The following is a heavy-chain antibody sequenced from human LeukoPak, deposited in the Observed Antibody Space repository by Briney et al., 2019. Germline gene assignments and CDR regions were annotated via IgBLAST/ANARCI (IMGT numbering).Heavy chain of an antibody. Sequence: GGSLRLSCAASGFPFSSYSMNWVRQAPGGGLEWVSYITSYSSTIYYADSVKGRFTISRDNAENSLYLQMNSLRAEDTAVYYCARDPHQQYYYDSSGYYYFDYWGQGTLVTVSS. CDR3: ARDPHQQYYYDSSGYYYFDY. CDR2: ITSYSSTI. V-gene: IGHV3-48*01. J-gene: IGHJ4*02. CDR1: GFPFSSYS. D-gene: IGHD3-22*01.